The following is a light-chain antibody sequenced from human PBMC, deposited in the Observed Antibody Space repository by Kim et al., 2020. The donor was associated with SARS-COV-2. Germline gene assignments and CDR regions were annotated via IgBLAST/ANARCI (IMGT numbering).Light chain of an antibody. CDR1: STKVAVKF. Sequence: GQTVTTLCSGDSTKVAVKFTYWYQQVPGKAPSLLINDMNQRPSGVPGRFSASRSGTSVSLTITGLRSEDEADYYCQSWDIRLNGYVFGPGTKVTVL. V-gene: IGLV1-47*02. CDR3: QSWDIRLNGYV. J-gene: IGLJ1*01. CDR2: DMN.